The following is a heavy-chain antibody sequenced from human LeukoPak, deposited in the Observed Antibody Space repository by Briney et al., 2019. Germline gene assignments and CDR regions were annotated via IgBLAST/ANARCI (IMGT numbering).Heavy chain of an antibody. J-gene: IGHJ5*02. CDR3: ARGHGDYEDWFDP. Sequence: PGGSLRLSCAASGFTFSSYAMSWVRQAPGKGLEWVSAISGSGGSTYYADSVKGRFTISRDNSKNTLYLQMNSLRSDDTAVYYCARGHGDYEDWFDPWGQGTLVTVSS. CDR2: ISGSGGST. V-gene: IGHV3-23*01. CDR1: GFTFSSYA. D-gene: IGHD4-17*01.